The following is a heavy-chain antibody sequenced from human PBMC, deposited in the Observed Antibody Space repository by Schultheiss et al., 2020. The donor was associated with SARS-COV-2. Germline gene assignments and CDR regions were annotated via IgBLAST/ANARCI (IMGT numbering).Heavy chain of an antibody. CDR3: ANAMRTVTTTSPPDY. V-gene: IGHV3-21*01. D-gene: IGHD4-17*01. Sequence: GGSLRLSCAASGFTFSSYSMNWVRQAPGKGLEWVSSISSSSSYIYYADSVKGRFTISRDNSKNTLYLQMNSLRAEDTAVYYCANAMRTVTTTSPPDYWGQGTLVTVSS. CDR1: GFTFSSYS. J-gene: IGHJ4*02. CDR2: ISSSSSYI.